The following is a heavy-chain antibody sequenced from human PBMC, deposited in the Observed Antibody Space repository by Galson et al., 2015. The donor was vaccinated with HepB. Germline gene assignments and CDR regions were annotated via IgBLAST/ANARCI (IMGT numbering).Heavy chain of an antibody. CDR3: ARRRPLKYSGYDPGEYYFDY. D-gene: IGHD5-12*01. CDR2: IYPGDSDT. V-gene: IGHV5-51*01. J-gene: IGHJ4*02. CDR1: GYSFTSYW. Sequence: QSGAEVTKPGESLKISCKGSGYSFTSYWIGWVRQMPGKGLEWMGIIYPGDSDTRYSPSFQGQVTISADKSISTAYLQWSSLKASDTAMYYCARRRPLKYSGYDPGEYYFDYWGQGTLVTVSS.